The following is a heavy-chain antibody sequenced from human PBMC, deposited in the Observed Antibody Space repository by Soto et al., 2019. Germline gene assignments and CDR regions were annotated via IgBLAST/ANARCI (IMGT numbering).Heavy chain of an antibody. V-gene: IGHV3-53*04. CDR2: IYSGGDT. CDR3: ARKTDSIPSGGDV. J-gene: IGHJ6*04. CDR1: GVAVRHLY. D-gene: IGHD3-10*01. Sequence: GGSMIVSCRAAGVAVRHLYMTLVRPAPGKGLEWVSLIYSGGDTAYADSVKGRFTISRHTSQNTLYLQMNSLRAEDTAVYYCARKTDSIPSGGDVWGKGTAVTVSS.